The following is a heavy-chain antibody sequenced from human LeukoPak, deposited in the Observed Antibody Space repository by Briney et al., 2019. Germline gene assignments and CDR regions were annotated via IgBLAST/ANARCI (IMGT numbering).Heavy chain of an antibody. Sequence: ASVKISCKVSGYTFTDYYMHWGQQAPGKGLEWMGLVEPEDGETIYAEKFQARVTITADTSTDTAYMELSSLRSEDTAVYDCATGQSSQDLDYWGQGTLVTVSS. CDR1: GYTFTDYY. D-gene: IGHD2-2*01. CDR2: VEPEDGET. CDR3: ATGQSSQDLDY. J-gene: IGHJ4*02. V-gene: IGHV1-69-2*01.